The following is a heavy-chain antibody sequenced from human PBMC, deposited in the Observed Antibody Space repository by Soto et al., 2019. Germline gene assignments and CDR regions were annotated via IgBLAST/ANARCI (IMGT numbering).Heavy chain of an antibody. J-gene: IGHJ6*02. CDR1: GGTFSSYA. Sequence: QVQLVQSGAEVKKPGSSVKVSCKASGGTFSSYAISWVRQAPGRGLEWMGGIIPIFGTANYAQKFQGRVTITEDESTSTAYRELSSLRSEDTAVYYCARGGYYDLGQSMDDWGQGTTVTVSS. V-gene: IGHV1-69*12. CDR2: IIPIFGTA. D-gene: IGHD3-3*01. CDR3: ARGGYYDLGQSMDD.